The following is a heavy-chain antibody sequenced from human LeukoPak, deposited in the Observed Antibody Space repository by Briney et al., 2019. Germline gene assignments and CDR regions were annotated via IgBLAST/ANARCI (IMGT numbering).Heavy chain of an antibody. D-gene: IGHD2-2*01. CDR3: AKAVAGGQDCSTTSCPFDY. CDR1: GFTFSTYA. J-gene: IGHJ4*02. Sequence: GGSLRLSCAASGFTFSTYAMTWVRPGPGKGLKWVSGIGGSGGSTYYADSVKGRFTISRDNSKNTLFLQMNSLRAEDTAVYYCAKAVAGGQDCSTTSCPFDYWGQGTLVTVSS. V-gene: IGHV3-23*01. CDR2: IGGSGGST.